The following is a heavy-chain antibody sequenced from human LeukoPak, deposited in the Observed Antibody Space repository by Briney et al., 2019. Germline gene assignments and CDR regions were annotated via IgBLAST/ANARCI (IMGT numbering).Heavy chain of an antibody. Sequence: GASVKVSCKASGYTFSNYYMHWVRQAPGQGPEWMGVTNPRGGSTAYAQKFQGRVTMSRDTSTSTVHMELSSLRSEDTAVYYCARETYNNYSGMDVWGQGTTVTVSS. CDR2: TNPRGGST. CDR1: GYTFSNYY. D-gene: IGHD5-24*01. V-gene: IGHV1-46*01. CDR3: ARETYNNYSGMDV. J-gene: IGHJ6*02.